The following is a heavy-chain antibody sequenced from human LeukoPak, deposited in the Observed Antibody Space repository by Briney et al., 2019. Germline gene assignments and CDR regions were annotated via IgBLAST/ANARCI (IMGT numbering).Heavy chain of an antibody. Sequence: GASVKVSCKASGYTSTGYYMHWVRQAPGQGLEWMGWINPNSGGTNYAQKFQGWVTMTRDTSISTAYMELSRLRSDDTAVYYCARDPGYCSGGSCYWYYFDYWGQGTLVTVSS. J-gene: IGHJ4*02. D-gene: IGHD2-15*01. CDR1: GYTSTGYY. V-gene: IGHV1-2*04. CDR3: ARDPGYCSGGSCYWYYFDY. CDR2: INPNSGGT.